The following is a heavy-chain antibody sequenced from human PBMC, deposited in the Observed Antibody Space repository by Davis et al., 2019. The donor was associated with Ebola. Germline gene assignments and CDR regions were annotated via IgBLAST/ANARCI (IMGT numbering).Heavy chain of an antibody. CDR2: ISAYNGNT. J-gene: IGHJ5*02. Sequence: ASVTVSCKASGYTFTSYGISWVRQAPGQGLEWMGWISAYNGNTNYAQKLQGRVTMTTDTSTSTAYMELRSLRSDDTAVYYCARDLGYCSGGSCYSTAWFDPWGQGTLVTVSS. D-gene: IGHD2-15*01. CDR1: GYTFTSYG. V-gene: IGHV1-18*01. CDR3: ARDLGYCSGGSCYSTAWFDP.